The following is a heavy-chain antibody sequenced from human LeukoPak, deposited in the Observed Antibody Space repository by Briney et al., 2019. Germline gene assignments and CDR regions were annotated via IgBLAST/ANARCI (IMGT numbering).Heavy chain of an antibody. CDR3: ARETGLEQLNGWFDP. D-gene: IGHD6-13*01. J-gene: IGHJ5*02. CDR1: GYTFSGYY. CDR2: INPNSGGT. Sequence: GASVKVSCKASGYTFSGYYLQWVRQAPGQGLEWMGWINPNSGGTNYAQKFQGRVTMTRDTSISTVYMELSSLGYDDTAVYCCARETGLEQLNGWFDPWGQGSLVTVSS. V-gene: IGHV1-2*02.